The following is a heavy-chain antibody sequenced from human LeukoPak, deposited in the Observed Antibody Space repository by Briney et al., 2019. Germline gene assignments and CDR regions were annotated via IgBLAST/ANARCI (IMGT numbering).Heavy chain of an antibody. CDR3: ARGLGRRGRFDY. Sequence: SETLSLTCAVYGGSFSGYYWSWIRQPPGKGLEWIGEINHSGSTNYNPSLKSRVTISVDTSKNQFPLKLSSVTAAGTAVYYCARGLGRRGRFDYWGQGTLVTVSS. CDR2: INHSGST. J-gene: IGHJ4*02. V-gene: IGHV4-34*01. CDR1: GGSFSGYY.